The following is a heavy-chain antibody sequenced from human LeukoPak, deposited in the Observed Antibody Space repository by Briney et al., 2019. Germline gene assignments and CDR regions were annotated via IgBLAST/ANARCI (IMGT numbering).Heavy chain of an antibody. D-gene: IGHD1-26*01. CDR3: ARLRGSLYYYYGMDV. Sequence: SETLSLTCTVSGGSISSSSYYWGWIRQPPGKGLEWIGSIYYSGSTYYNPSLKSRVTISVDTPKNQFSLKLSSVTAADTAVYYCARLRGSLYYYYGMDVWGQGTTVTVSS. J-gene: IGHJ6*02. CDR1: GGSISSSSYY. V-gene: IGHV4-39*01. CDR2: IYYSGST.